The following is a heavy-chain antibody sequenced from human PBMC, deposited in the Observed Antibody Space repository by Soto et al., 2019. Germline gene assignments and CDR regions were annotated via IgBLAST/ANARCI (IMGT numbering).Heavy chain of an antibody. J-gene: IGHJ4*02. CDR2: IYYSGST. CDR1: GGSISSGGYY. V-gene: IGHV4-31*03. Sequence: SETLSLTCTVSGGSISSGGYYWSWIRQHPGKGLEWIGYIYYSGSTYYNPSLKSRVTISVDTSKNQFSLKLSSVTAADTAVYYCARWVVITPRAFDYWGQGTLVTVSS. CDR3: ARWVVITPRAFDY. D-gene: IGHD3-22*01.